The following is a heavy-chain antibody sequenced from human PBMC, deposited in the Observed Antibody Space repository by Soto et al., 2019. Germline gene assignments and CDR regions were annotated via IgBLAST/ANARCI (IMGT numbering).Heavy chain of an antibody. V-gene: IGHV3-48*03. CDR3: ATRAGGGGAFDF. Sequence: GGSLRLSCAASGFTFYTYEMNWVRQAPGKGLEWVSYISSSGSTTYYADSVKGRFTVSRDNAKNSLYLQMNSLRAEDTAIYYCATRAGGGGAFDFWGQGTMVTVSS. J-gene: IGHJ3*01. CDR2: ISSSGSTT. CDR1: GFTFYTYE. D-gene: IGHD3-10*01.